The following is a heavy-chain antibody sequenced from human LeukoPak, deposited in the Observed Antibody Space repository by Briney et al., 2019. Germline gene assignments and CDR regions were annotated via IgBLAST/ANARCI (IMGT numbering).Heavy chain of an antibody. V-gene: IGHV3-53*05. J-gene: IGHJ6*02. CDR3: AKGGRWLRDTMGYGMDV. Sequence: GGSLRLSCAASGFTVSSNYMSWVRQAPGKGLEWVSVIYSGGSTYYADSVKGRFTISRDNSKNTLYLQMNSLRAEDTAVYYCAKGGRWLRDTMGYGMDVWGQGTTVTVSS. CDR2: IYSGGST. D-gene: IGHD5-24*01. CDR1: GFTVSSNY.